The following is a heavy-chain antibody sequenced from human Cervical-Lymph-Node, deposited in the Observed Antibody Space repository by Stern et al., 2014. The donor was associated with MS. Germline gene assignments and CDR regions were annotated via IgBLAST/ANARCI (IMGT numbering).Heavy chain of an antibody. CDR1: GYTFTSYD. CDR3: ARRSCAARPTSCAFDI. CDR2: VRPNSGNT. J-gene: IGHJ3*02. V-gene: IGHV1-8*01. Sequence: VQLVEPGAEVQKPGASVKVSCKSSGYTFTSYDINWVRKATVQWLEWMGWVRPNSGNTGYAKKFQGRVTMTRNTSISTAYMELSSLRSEDTAVYYCARRSCAARPTSCAFDIWGQGTMVTVSS. D-gene: IGHD6-6*01.